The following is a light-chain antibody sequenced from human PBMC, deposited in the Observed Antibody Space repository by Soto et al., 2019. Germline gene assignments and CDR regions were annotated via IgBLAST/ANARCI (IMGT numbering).Light chain of an antibody. CDR1: QSVSSD. V-gene: IGKV3-11*01. Sequence: IVLTQSPGTLSLSPGERATLSCRASQSVSSDLAWYHQKPGQAPRLLIYDASNRATGIPARFSGSGSGTDFTLTISSLEPEDIAVYYCQQRSNWRVTFGGGTKVDIK. CDR2: DAS. CDR3: QQRSNWRVT. J-gene: IGKJ4*01.